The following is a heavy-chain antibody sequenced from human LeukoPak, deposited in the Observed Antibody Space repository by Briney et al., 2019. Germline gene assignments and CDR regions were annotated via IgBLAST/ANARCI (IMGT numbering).Heavy chain of an antibody. J-gene: IGHJ3*02. CDR3: VANGWYALDI. CDR2: IYHSGST. V-gene: IGHV4-4*02. D-gene: IGHD6-19*01. CDR1: GGSISSTNW. Sequence: PSETPSLTCAVSGGSISSTNWWSWVRQSPGKGLEWIGEIYHSGSTNYKPSLRSRVTISVDKSENQFSLNLSSVTAADTAVYYCVANGWYALDIWGQGTMVTVSS.